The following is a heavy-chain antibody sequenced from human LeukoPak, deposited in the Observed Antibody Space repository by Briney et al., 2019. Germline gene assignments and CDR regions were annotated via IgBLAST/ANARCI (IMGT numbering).Heavy chain of an antibody. J-gene: IGHJ4*02. Sequence: GGSLRLSCAASGFTFSSYWMHWVRQAPGKGLVWVSRINSDGSSTSYADSVKGRFTISRDNAKNTLYPQMNSLRAEDTAVYYCARGKTIAARRGLDYWGQGTLVTVSS. CDR3: ARGKTIAARRGLDY. CDR1: GFTFSSYW. V-gene: IGHV3-74*01. D-gene: IGHD6-6*01. CDR2: INSDGSST.